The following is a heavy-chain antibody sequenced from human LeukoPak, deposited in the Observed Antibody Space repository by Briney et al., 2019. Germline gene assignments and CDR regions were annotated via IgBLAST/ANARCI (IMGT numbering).Heavy chain of an antibody. J-gene: IGHJ4*02. V-gene: IGHV3-30*02. Sequence: GGSLRLSCAASGFTFSSYGMHWVRQAPGKGLEWVAFIRYDGSNKCYADSVKGRFTISRDNSKNTLYLQMNSLRAEDTAVYYCASDGEYCSSTSCYGEWGRGTLVTVSS. CDR3: ASDGEYCSSTSCYGE. CDR1: GFTFSSYG. D-gene: IGHD2-2*01. CDR2: IRYDGSNK.